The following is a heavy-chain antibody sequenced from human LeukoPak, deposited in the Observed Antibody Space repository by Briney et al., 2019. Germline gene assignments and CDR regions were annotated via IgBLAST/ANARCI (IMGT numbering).Heavy chain of an antibody. CDR1: GGSMSDFY. V-gene: IGHV4-4*07. CDR2: ISASGTT. D-gene: IGHD1-20*01. J-gene: IGHJ4*02. CDR3: TKGSSYNWNLFDH. Sequence: SETLSLTCTVSGGSMSDFYWSWIRQPAGKGLEWIGRISASGTTDYNPSLKRRLTMSVDTSKNQVSLRLSSVTAGDTAMYYCTKGSSYNWNLFDHWGQGALVTVSS.